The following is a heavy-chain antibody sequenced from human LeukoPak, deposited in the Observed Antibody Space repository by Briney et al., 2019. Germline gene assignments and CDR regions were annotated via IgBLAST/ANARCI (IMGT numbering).Heavy chain of an antibody. D-gene: IGHD6-6*01. CDR2: ISSSSSYI. CDR1: GFTFSSYS. V-gene: IGHV3-21*01. J-gene: IGHJ4*02. Sequence: PGGSLRLSCAASGFTFSSYSMNWVRQAPGKGLEWVSSISSSSSYIYYADSVKGRFTISRDNAKNSLYLQINSLRAEDTAVYYCASAPSSIAARRDDYWGEGTLVTVSS. CDR3: ASAPSSIAARRDDY.